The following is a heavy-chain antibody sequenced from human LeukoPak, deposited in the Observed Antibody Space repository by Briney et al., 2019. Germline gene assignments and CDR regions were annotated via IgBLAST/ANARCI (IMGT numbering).Heavy chain of an antibody. V-gene: IGHV4-34*01. J-gene: IGHJ4*02. CDR1: GGSFSGYY. D-gene: IGHD4-11*01. Sequence: SETLSLTCAVYGGSFSGYYWSWIRQPPGKGQEWIGEINHSGNTNYNPSLKSRVTISVDKSKNQFSLKLSSVTAADKAVYYCARRTTVTIPFGYWGQGTLVTVSS. CDR2: INHSGNT. CDR3: ARRTTVTIPFGY.